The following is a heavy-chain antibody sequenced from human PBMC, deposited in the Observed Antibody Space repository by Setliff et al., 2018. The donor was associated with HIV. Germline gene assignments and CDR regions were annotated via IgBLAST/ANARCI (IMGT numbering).Heavy chain of an antibody. CDR1: DASISNYH. V-gene: IGHV4-59*08. J-gene: IGHJ5*02. CDR2: IYYSGST. Sequence: PSETLSLTCTVSDASISNYHCSWIRQPPGKGLEWIGYIYYSGSTNYNPSLKSRVTIPIDTSTNQFSLKLSYVTAADTAVYYCARLFIPNYFDPWGQGTLVTVSS. D-gene: IGHD2-21*01. CDR3: ARLFIPNYFDP.